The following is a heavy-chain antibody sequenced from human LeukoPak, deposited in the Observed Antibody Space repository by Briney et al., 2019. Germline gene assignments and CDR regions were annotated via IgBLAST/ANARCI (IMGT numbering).Heavy chain of an antibody. Sequence: SVKVSCKASGGTFSSYAMSWVRQAPGQGLEWMGGIIPIFGTANYAQKFQGRVTITTDESTSTAYMELSSLRSEDTAVYYCARPQSSGPYLWGNWFDPWGQGTLVTVSS. CDR1: GGTFSSYA. D-gene: IGHD6-19*01. J-gene: IGHJ5*02. V-gene: IGHV1-69*05. CDR2: IIPIFGTA. CDR3: ARPQSSGPYLWGNWFDP.